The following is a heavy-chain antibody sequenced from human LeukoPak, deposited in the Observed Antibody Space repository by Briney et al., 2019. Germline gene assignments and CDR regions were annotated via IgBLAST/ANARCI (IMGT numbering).Heavy chain of an antibody. V-gene: IGHV3-30*18. J-gene: IGHJ3*02. Sequence: PGGSLRLSCAASGFTFSSYGMHWVRQAPGKGLEWVAVISYDGSNKYYADSVKGRFTISRDNSKNTLYLQMNSLRAEDTAVYYCAKDVEGNAPDIWGQGTMVTVSS. CDR1: GFTFSSYG. CDR2: ISYDGSNK. CDR3: AKDVEGNAPDI. D-gene: IGHD4-23*01.